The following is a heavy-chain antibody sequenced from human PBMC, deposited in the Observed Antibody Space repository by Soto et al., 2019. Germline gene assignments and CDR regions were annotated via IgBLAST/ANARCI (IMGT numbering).Heavy chain of an antibody. CDR2: ISGSGGST. D-gene: IGHD2-2*01. CDR1: GFTFSSYA. CDR3: AKDLCPPYSSTSCFMYFDY. V-gene: IGHV3-23*01. Sequence: GGSLRLSCAASGFTFSSYAMSWVRQAPGKGLEWVSAISGSGGSTYYADSVKGRFTISRDNSKNTLYLQMNSLRAEDTAVYYCAKDLCPPYSSTSCFMYFDYWGQGTLGTVSS. J-gene: IGHJ4*02.